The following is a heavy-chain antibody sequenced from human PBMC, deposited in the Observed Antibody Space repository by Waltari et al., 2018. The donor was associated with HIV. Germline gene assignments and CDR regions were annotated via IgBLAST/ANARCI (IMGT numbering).Heavy chain of an antibody. CDR2: ISGGGSSI. V-gene: IGHV3-23*01. D-gene: IGHD3-3*01. CDR1: GFTFRRYA. J-gene: IGHJ4*02. CDR3: AREEGREWLLSPPDYFDC. Sequence: EVQLLESGGGLVQPGESLRLSCTATGFTFRRYAISWVRQAPGKWLEWLSAISGGGSSIYYADSVKGRFTTSRDNSKNTVFLQMNSLRAEDTAIYYCAREEGREWLLSPPDYFDCWGQGTLVTVSS.